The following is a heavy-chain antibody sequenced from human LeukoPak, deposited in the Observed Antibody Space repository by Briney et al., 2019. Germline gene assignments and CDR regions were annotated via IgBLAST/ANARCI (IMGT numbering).Heavy chain of an antibody. J-gene: IGHJ4*02. D-gene: IGHD1-26*01. CDR1: GGSISSYY. V-gene: IGHV4-4*09. CDR2: IYTSGST. Sequence: SETLSLTCTVSGGSISSYYWSWIRQPPGKGLEWIGYIYTSGSTNYNPSLKSRVTISVDTSKNQFSLKLSSVTAADTAVYYCARWRGSHRGLDYWGQGTLVTVSS. CDR3: ARWRGSHRGLDY.